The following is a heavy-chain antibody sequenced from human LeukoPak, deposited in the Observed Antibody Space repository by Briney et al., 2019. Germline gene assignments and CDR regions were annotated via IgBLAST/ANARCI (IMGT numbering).Heavy chain of an antibody. Sequence: GGSLRLSCAASGFTFSTYGMHWVRQAPGKGLEWVAFIRYDGSEKYSTDSVKGRFTISRDNSKNTLYLRMNSLTAEDTAVYYCAKDRSYHYFDYWDQGTLVTVSS. CDR2: IRYDGSEK. V-gene: IGHV3-30*02. D-gene: IGHD5-18*01. CDR3: AKDRSYHYFDY. J-gene: IGHJ4*02. CDR1: GFTFSTYG.